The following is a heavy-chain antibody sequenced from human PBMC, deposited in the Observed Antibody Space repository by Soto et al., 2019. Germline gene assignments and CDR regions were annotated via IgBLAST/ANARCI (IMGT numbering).Heavy chain of an antibody. CDR1: GFTLSNYW. Sequence: EVQLVESGGGLIQPGGSLRLSCAASGFTLSNYWMAWVRQAPGEGLAWVANIDRDGRDKNYVDSVKGRFTISRDNAKNSLYVHMNSLRVEDSAVYYCARDVDGALDYWGQLILVTVSS. V-gene: IGHV3-7*05. CDR3: ARDVDGALDY. CDR2: IDRDGRDK. J-gene: IGHJ4*02. D-gene: IGHD1-26*01.